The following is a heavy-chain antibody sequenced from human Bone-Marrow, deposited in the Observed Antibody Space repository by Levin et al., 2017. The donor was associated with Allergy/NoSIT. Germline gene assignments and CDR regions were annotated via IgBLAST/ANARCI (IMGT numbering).Heavy chain of an antibody. J-gene: IGHJ2*01. Sequence: GGSLRLSCAASDFTFSSFWMHWVRQAPGKGLVWVSRINSDGSSTIYADSVKGRFTISRDNAKNTLYLQTNRLRAEDTAVYYCAREGRWGEHFDLWGRGTLVTVSS. CDR2: INSDGSST. CDR1: DFTFSSFW. V-gene: IGHV3-74*01. D-gene: IGHD3-16*01. CDR3: AREGRWGEHFDL.